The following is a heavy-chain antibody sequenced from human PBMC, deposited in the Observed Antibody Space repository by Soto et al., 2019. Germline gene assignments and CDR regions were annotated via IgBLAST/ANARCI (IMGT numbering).Heavy chain of an antibody. D-gene: IGHD3-10*01. CDR2: IYYSGST. Sequence: SETLSLTCTVSGGSISSGDYYWSWIRHPPGKGLEWIGYIYYSGSTYYNPSLKSRVTISVDTSKNQFSLKLSSVTAADTAVYYCASYYYGSGSYYSYWGQGTLVTV. CDR1: GGSISSGDYY. V-gene: IGHV4-30-4*01. J-gene: IGHJ4*02. CDR3: ASYYYGSGSYYSY.